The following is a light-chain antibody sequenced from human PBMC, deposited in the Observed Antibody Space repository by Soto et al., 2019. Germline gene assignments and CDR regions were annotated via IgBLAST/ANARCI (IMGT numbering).Light chain of an antibody. CDR2: DAS. CDR1: QTVNY. V-gene: IGKV3-11*01. J-gene: IGKJ4*01. CDR3: QQRGTWPPLT. Sequence: DIVLTQSPATLSLSPGERATLSCRASQTVNYLAWYQQKPGQSPRLLIYDASNRAPGIPARFSGSGSGTDFPLAISSLAPEDFAVYYCQQRGTWPPLTFGGGTKVDVK.